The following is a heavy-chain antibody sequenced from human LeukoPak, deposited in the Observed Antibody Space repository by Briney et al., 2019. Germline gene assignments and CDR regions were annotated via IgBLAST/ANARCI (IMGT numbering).Heavy chain of an antibody. J-gene: IGHJ4*02. CDR1: GGSISSTSYY. CDR2: IYYSGST. Sequence: SETLSLTCTVSGGSISSTSYYWGWIRQPPGKGLEWVGSIYYSGSTYYNPSLKSRVAISADRSKNQFSLKLSSVTAADTAVYYCARDGDSSGWTRSDYWGQGTLVTVSS. V-gene: IGHV4-39*07. CDR3: ARDGDSSGWTRSDY. D-gene: IGHD6-19*01.